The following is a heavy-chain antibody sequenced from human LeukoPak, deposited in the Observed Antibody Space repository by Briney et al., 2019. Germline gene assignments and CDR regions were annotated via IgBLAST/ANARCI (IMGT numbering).Heavy chain of an antibody. CDR1: GFSLSTSGMC. D-gene: IGHD1-1*01. V-gene: IGHV2-70*11. Sequence: ESGPTLVNPTQTLTLTCTFSGFSLSTSGMCVSWIRQPPGRALEWLARIDWDDDKYYSTSLKTRLTISKDTSKNQVVLTMTNMDPVDTATYYCARIELERRAFDIWGQGTMVTVSS. CDR3: ARIELERRAFDI. CDR2: IDWDDDK. J-gene: IGHJ3*02.